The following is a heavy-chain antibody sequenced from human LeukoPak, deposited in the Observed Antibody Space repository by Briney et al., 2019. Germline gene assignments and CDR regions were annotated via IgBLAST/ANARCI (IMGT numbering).Heavy chain of an antibody. V-gene: IGHV4-34*01. CDR1: GGSFSGYY. Sequence: SETLSLTCAVYGGSFSGYYWSWIRQPPGKGLEWIGEINHSGSTNYNPSLKSRVTISVDTSKNQFSLKLSSVTAADTAVYYCARHTPRCSGGSCYRNWFDPWGQGTLITVSS. CDR2: INHSGST. D-gene: IGHD2-15*01. J-gene: IGHJ5*02. CDR3: ARHTPRCSGGSCYRNWFDP.